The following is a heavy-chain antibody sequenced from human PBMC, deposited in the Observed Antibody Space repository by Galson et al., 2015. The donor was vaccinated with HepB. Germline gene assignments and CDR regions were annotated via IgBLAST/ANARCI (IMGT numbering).Heavy chain of an antibody. D-gene: IGHD6-6*01. Sequence: SVKVSCKASGGTFSSYAISWVRQAPGQGLEWMGGIIPIFGTANYAQKFQGRVTITADESTSTAYMELSSLRSEDTAVYYCARGDPEGDIAARPFDYYYYGMDVWGQGTTVTVSS. CDR1: GGTFSSYA. CDR2: IIPIFGTA. CDR3: ARGDPEGDIAARPFDYYYYGMDV. V-gene: IGHV1-69*13. J-gene: IGHJ6*02.